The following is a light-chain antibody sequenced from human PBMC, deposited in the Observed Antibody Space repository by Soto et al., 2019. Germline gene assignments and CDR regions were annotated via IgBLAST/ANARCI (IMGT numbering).Light chain of an antibody. CDR3: SSYTRSSTLVV. V-gene: IGLV2-14*03. J-gene: IGLJ2*01. CDR2: DVS. Sequence: QSALTQPASVSGSPGQSITISCTGTSSDVGAYNYVSWYQQHPGKAPKLMIYDVSNRPSGVSNRFSGSKSGSTGSLTISGLQAEDEADYYCSSYTRSSTLVVFGGGTKLTVL. CDR1: SSDVGAYNY.